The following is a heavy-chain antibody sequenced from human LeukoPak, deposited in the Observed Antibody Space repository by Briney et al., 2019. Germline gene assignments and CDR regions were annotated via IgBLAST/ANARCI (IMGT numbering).Heavy chain of an antibody. Sequence: PGGTLRLSCAASGFTFSSYGMHWVRQAPGKGLEWVAVIWYDGSNKYYADSVKRRFTISRDNSKNTLYLQRNSPRAEDTAVFYYARGGGSFDYWGQGTLVTVSS. D-gene: IGHD3-10*01. CDR1: GFTFSSYG. V-gene: IGHV3-33*01. CDR2: IWYDGSNK. CDR3: ARGGGSFDY. J-gene: IGHJ4*02.